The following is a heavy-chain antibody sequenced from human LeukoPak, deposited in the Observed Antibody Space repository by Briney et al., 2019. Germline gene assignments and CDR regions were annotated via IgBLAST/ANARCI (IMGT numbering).Heavy chain of an antibody. CDR1: GGSFSGYY. D-gene: IGHD3-3*01. CDR2: INHSGST. Sequence: SETLSLTCAVYGGSFSGYYWSRIRQPPGKGLEWIGEINHSGSTNYNPSLKSRVTISVDTSKNQFSLKLSSVTAADTAVYYCARDRTYYDFWSGNDYWGQGTLVTVSS. CDR3: ARDRTYYDFWSGNDY. J-gene: IGHJ4*02. V-gene: IGHV4-34*01.